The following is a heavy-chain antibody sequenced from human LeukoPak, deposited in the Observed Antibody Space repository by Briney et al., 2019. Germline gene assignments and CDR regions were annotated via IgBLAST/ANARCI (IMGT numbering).Heavy chain of an antibody. J-gene: IGHJ5*02. V-gene: IGHV4-59*01. CDR1: GGSISSYY. CDR3: ARDIGSGGLDNWFDP. D-gene: IGHD2-15*01. CDR2: IYYSGSN. Sequence: PSETLSLTCTVSGGSISSYYWSWLRQPPGKGLEWRGYIYYSGSNNYNPPLKSRVTISVDTSKNQFSLQLSSVTAADTAVYYCARDIGSGGLDNWFDPWGQGTLVTVSP.